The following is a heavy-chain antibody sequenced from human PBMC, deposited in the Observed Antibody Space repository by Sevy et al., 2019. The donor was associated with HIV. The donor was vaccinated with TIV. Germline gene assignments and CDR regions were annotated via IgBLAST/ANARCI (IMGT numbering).Heavy chain of an antibody. V-gene: IGHV4-39*02. J-gene: IGHJ4*02. D-gene: IGHD5-12*01. Sequence: SETLSLTCTVSGGSISSSSYYWGWIRQPPGKGLEWIGSIYYSGSTYYNPSLKSRVTISVDTSKNQFSLKLSSVTAADTAVYYCARDLEFYGYREYGPAFNPDYWGRGTLVTVSS. CDR1: GGSISSSSYY. CDR2: IYYSGST. CDR3: ARDLEFYGYREYGPAFNPDY.